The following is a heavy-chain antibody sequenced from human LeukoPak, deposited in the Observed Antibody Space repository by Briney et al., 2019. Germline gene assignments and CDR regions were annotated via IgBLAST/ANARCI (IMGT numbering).Heavy chain of an antibody. Sequence: EASVKVSCKASGYTFTSYGISWVRQAPGQGLEWMGWISAYNGNTNYAQKLQGIVTMTTDTSTSTAYMELRSLRSDDTAVYYCARGDGRNWGYRDHAFDIWGQGTMVTVSS. CDR2: ISAYNGNT. V-gene: IGHV1-18*01. J-gene: IGHJ3*02. CDR3: ARGDGRNWGYRDHAFDI. D-gene: IGHD7-27*01. CDR1: GYTFTSYG.